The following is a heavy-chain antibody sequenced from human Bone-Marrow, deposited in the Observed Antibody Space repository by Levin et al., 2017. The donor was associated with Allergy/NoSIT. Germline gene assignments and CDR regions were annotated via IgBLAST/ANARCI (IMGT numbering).Heavy chain of an antibody. V-gene: IGHV3-23*01. CDR1: GFTFGMYA. J-gene: IGHJ6*02. Sequence: GESLKISCAASGFTFGMYAMRWVRQAPGKGLEWVSAINGKGDDTYYADSVKGRFTVSRDNSKTTLYLQMNSLGAEDTAVYYCAKVQESRKLGMDVWGQGTTVTVSS. CDR2: INGKGDDT. CDR3: AKVQESRKLGMDV.